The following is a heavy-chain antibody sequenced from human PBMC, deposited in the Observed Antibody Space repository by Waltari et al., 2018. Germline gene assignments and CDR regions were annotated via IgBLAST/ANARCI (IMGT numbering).Heavy chain of an antibody. V-gene: IGHV3-23*01. CDR3: AKDSGGSYWGYFDY. J-gene: IGHJ4*02. CDR1: GFTFSSYA. CDR2: ISGSGVST. Sequence: EVQLLESGGGLVQPGGSLRLSCAASGFTFSSYAMSWVRQAPGKGLEWVSAISGSGVSTYYAYSVKGRFTISRDNSKNTLYLQMNSLRAEDTAVYYCAKDSGGSYWGYFDYWGQGTLVTVSS. D-gene: IGHD1-26*01.